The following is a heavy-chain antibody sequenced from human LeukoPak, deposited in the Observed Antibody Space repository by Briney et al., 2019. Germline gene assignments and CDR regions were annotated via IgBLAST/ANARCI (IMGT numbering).Heavy chain of an antibody. J-gene: IGHJ4*02. CDR1: GGSISSYY. D-gene: IGHD3-3*01. CDR3: ARVGYDFWSGYPLDY. Sequence: SETLSLTCTVSGGSISSYYWSWIRQPPGKGLEWIGYIYYSGSTNYNPSLKSRVTISVDTSKNQFSLKLSSVTAADTAVYYCARVGYDFWSGYPLDYWGQGTLVTVSS. V-gene: IGHV4-59*01. CDR2: IYYSGST.